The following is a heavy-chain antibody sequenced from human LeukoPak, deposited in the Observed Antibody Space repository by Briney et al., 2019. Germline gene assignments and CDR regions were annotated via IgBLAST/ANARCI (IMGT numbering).Heavy chain of an antibody. Sequence: AGGSLRLSCAASGFTFSTYAMHWVRQAPGKGLEWVAFIRSDASKKYYADSVKGRFAISRDNSKNTLYLQMNSLSAEDTAVYYCVRDQGAYYYGSVLDYWGQGTLVTVFS. J-gene: IGHJ4*02. V-gene: IGHV3-30*02. CDR3: VRDQGAYYYGSVLDY. CDR1: GFTFSTYA. D-gene: IGHD3-10*01. CDR2: IRSDASKK.